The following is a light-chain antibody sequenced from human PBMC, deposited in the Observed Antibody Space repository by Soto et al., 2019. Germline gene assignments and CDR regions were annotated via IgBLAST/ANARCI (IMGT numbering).Light chain of an antibody. CDR3: HQYYSSLRT. V-gene: IGKV4-1*01. Sequence: DIVLTQSPDSLAVSLGERATINCKSSQSVLYSPTNKNFLAWYQQKPGQPPKLLIYWASTRESGVPDRFSGSGSGTDFSLTISSLQAEDVAVYYCHQYYSSLRTFGQGTKLEIK. J-gene: IGKJ2*01. CDR1: QSVLYSPTNKNF. CDR2: WAS.